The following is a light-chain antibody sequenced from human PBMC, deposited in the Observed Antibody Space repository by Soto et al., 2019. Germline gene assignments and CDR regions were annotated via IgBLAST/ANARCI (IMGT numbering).Light chain of an antibody. V-gene: IGKV1-17*02. CDR2: DTF. CDR1: QDIRYN. J-gene: IGKJ1*01. Sequence: EIQMTQSPSSLSASVGARVTITCRASQDIRYNLGWYQQRPGKAPERLVFDTFTLASGVPSRFSGSGSGTEFTLTIANLQPEDVATYYCPQDQAYPWTFGQGTKVDLK. CDR3: PQDQAYPWT.